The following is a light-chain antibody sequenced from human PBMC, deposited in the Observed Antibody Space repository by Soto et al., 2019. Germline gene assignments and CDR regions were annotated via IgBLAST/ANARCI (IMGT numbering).Light chain of an antibody. Sequence: SYELTQPPSVSVAPGQTARITCGGNNIGSKSVHWYQQQPGQAPVLVVDDESDRPSWMPERFSGSNSGNTATLTISRVEAGDEADYFCHVWDSSSEHVFGTGTKLTVL. V-gene: IGLV3-21*02. CDR1: NIGSKS. CDR2: DES. CDR3: HVWDSSSEHV. J-gene: IGLJ1*01.